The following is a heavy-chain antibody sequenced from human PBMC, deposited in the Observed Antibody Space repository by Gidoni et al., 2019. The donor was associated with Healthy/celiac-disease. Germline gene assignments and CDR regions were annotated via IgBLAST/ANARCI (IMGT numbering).Heavy chain of an antibody. D-gene: IGHD1-26*01. Sequence: EVQLLESVGGLVQPGGSLRLSCAASGFTFRSYAIRWVRQAPGKGLEWVSAIIGSGGSTYYADSVKGRFTISRDNSKNTLYLQMNSLRAEDTAVYYCAKDVVLYSGSPNWFDPWGQGTLVTVSS. J-gene: IGHJ5*02. V-gene: IGHV3-23*01. CDR3: AKDVVLYSGSPNWFDP. CDR2: IIGSGGST. CDR1: GFTFRSYA.